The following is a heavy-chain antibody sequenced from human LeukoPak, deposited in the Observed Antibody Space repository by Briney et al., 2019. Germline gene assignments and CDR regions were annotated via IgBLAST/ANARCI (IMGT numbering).Heavy chain of an antibody. V-gene: IGHV1-8*01. CDR1: GYTFTSYE. CDR2: ANPNSGST. J-gene: IGHJ6*02. CDR3: GRAASPYYYAMDA. Sequence: ASVKVSCKSSGYTFTSYEINWVRQVTGQGLEWMGRANPNSGSTDYAQRFQGRLILTTNTSSRTAYMELCSLTSSDTAVYFCGRAASPYYYAMDAWGQGTTVTVSS.